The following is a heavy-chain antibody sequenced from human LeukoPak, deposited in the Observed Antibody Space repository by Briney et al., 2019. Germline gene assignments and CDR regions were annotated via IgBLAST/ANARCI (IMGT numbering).Heavy chain of an antibody. V-gene: IGHV4-61*02. CDR1: GGSISSDSYY. CDR2: IYASGNT. J-gene: IGHJ5*02. Sequence: SQTLSLTCTLSGGSISSDSYYWSWIRQPAGKGLEWIGRIYASGNTNYNTSLKSRVTISIKTSKNKFSLNLNSVTAADTGLYYCARGIDSNGYQLKGFGPWGQGTLVTVSS. CDR3: ARGIDSNGYQLKGFGP. D-gene: IGHD3-22*01.